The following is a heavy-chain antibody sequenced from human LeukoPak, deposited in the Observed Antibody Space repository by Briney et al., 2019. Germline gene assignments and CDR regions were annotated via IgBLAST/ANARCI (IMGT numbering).Heavy chain of an antibody. Sequence: GGSLRLSCAASGFTFSSYWMHWVRQAPGKGLVWVSSISSSSSYIYYADSVKGRFTISRDNAKNSLYLQMNSLRAEDTAVYYCAREDRSSGWYPLDYWGQGTLVTVSS. CDR2: ISSSSSYI. CDR1: GFTFSSYW. D-gene: IGHD6-19*01. CDR3: AREDRSSGWYPLDY. J-gene: IGHJ4*02. V-gene: IGHV3-21*01.